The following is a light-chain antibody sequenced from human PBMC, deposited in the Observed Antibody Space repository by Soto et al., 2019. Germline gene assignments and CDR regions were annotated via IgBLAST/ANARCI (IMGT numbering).Light chain of an antibody. CDR2: EAT. Sequence: QSALTQPASVSGSPGQSITISCTGTSDVEIYNLVSWYQHHPGQAPKLMIYEATKRPSGISDRFSGSESGHSASLAISGLQADDEAVYYCCSYAGGTWLFGGGTKLTVL. CDR1: SDVEIYNL. CDR3: CSYAGGTWL. V-gene: IGLV2-23*01. J-gene: IGLJ3*02.